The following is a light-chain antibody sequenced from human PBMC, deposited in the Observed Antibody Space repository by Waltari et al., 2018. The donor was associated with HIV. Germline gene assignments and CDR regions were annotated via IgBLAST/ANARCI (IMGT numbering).Light chain of an antibody. J-gene: IGLJ3*02. V-gene: IGLV2-8*01. CDR2: EVI. Sequence: QSALTQPPSASGSPGQSVTISCSGTSSDVGGYNYVSWYQRHPGKAPKLLIYEVIKRASVVPDRFFGSKSGNTASLTVSGLQAEDEADYFCSSYAGDYNLVFGGGTKLTVL. CDR3: SSYAGDYNLV. CDR1: SSDVGGYNY.